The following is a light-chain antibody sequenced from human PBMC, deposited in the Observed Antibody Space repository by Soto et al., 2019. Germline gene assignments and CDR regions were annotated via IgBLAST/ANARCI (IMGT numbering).Light chain of an antibody. CDR3: KQYNSYWT. Sequence: DIQMTQSPSTLSASVRDRVTITCRASQSISIWLAWYQQKPGKAPKLLIYKASSLESGVPSRFSGSGSGTEFPLTISSLQPDDFATYCCKQYNSYWTFGQGTKVEIK. CDR2: KAS. V-gene: IGKV1-5*03. CDR1: QSISIW. J-gene: IGKJ1*01.